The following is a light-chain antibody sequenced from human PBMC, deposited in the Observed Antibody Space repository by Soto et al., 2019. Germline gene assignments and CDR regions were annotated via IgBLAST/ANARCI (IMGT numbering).Light chain of an antibody. CDR3: QQYNTYSWT. J-gene: IGKJ1*01. CDR2: DAS. CDR1: QSISTW. Sequence: DIQMTQSPSTLSASVGDRVTITCRASQSISTWLAWYQQKPGKAPKVLIYDASRLESGVPSRFSGSGSGTEFTLTISSLQPVDFATYYCQQYNTYSWTFGQGTKVEIK. V-gene: IGKV1-5*01.